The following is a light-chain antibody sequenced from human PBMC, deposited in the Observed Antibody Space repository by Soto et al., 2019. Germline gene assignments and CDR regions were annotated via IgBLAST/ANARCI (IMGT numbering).Light chain of an antibody. CDR3: QQYNNWPRT. CDR2: GTS. V-gene: IGKV3-15*01. CDR1: QSVRGK. J-gene: IGKJ1*01. Sequence: EIGMTQSPTTLSVSPGERATLYCRASQSVRGKLAWYQQIRVQSPRLLMYGTSTRATGVPARFSGSGSGPEFTLTISSLQSEDFAVYYCQQYNNWPRTFGQGTKVDNK.